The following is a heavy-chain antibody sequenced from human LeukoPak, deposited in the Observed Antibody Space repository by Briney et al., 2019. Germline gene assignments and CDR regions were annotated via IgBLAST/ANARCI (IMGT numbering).Heavy chain of an antibody. CDR3: VRDTFYAFDM. Sequence: AGGSLRLSCAASGFTVSSNYMSWVRQAPGKGLEWVSNIRSNGDTVAYADSVKGRFTTSRDNAKNSLYLQMDSLRDEDTAVYYCVRDTFYAFDMWGQGTMVTVSS. V-gene: IGHV3-48*02. CDR1: GFTVSSNY. J-gene: IGHJ3*02. CDR2: IRSNGDTV. D-gene: IGHD4-17*01.